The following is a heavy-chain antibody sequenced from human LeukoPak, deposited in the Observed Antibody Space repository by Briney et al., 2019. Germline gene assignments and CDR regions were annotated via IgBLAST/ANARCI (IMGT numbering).Heavy chain of an antibody. CDR1: GYSISSGYY. J-gene: IGHJ4*02. V-gene: IGHV4-38-2*01. CDR3: ARHFFPRDGTRSFDY. Sequence: PSETLSLTCAVSGYSISSGYYWGWIRQPPGKGLEWIGSIYHSGSTNYNPSLKSPVTISVDTTKNQCSMNISSVTAASTAVYYCARHFFPRDGTRSFDYWGQGTLVTVSS. D-gene: IGHD3-10*01. CDR2: IYHSGST.